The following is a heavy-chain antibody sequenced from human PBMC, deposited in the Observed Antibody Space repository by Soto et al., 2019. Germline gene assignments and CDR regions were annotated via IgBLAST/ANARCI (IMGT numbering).Heavy chain of an antibody. CDR1: GGSISSYY. Sequence: PSETLSLTCTVSGGSISSYYWSWIRQPPGKGLEWIGYIYYSGSTNYNPSLKSRVTISVDTSKNQFSLKLSSVTAADTAVYYCARVSTDTSSIWFGVLFEEHALYYFDYWGQGTLVT. J-gene: IGHJ4*02. V-gene: IGHV4-59*01. CDR2: IYYSGST. CDR3: ARVSTDTSSIWFGVLFEEHALYYFDY. D-gene: IGHD3-10*01.